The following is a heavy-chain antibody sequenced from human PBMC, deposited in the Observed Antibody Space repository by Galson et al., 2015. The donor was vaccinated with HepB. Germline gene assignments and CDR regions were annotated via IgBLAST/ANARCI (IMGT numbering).Heavy chain of an antibody. CDR2: ISTSNGNT. CDR1: GYRFTNYG. J-gene: IGHJ5*02. V-gene: IGHV1-18*01. Sequence: SVKVSCKASGYRFTNYGINWVRQAPGQGLEWMGWISTSNGNTKYAQKIQDRVTMTTDTSTSTAYMELRSLKSDDTAVYYCARDYTITTRSWFDPWGQGTLVTVSS. D-gene: IGHD5-24*01. CDR3: ARDYTITTRSWFDP.